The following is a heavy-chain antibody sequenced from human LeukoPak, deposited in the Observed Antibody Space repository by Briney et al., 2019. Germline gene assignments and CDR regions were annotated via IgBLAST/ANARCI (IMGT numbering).Heavy chain of an antibody. D-gene: IGHD6-19*01. V-gene: IGHV3-9*01. CDR1: GFTFDDYA. Sequence: GRSLRLSCAASGFTFDDYAMHWVRQAPGKGLEWVSGISWNSGSIGYADSVKGRFTISRDNAKNSLYLQMNSLRAEDTALYYCAKDNIAVAGWFDYWGQGTLVTVSS. CDR3: AKDNIAVAGWFDY. J-gene: IGHJ4*02. CDR2: ISWNSGSI.